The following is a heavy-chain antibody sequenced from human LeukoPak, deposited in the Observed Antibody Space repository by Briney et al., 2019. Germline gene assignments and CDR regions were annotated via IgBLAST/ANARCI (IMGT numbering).Heavy chain of an antibody. CDR3: AREDYYDSSGYYSICDY. V-gene: IGHV4-31*03. J-gene: IGHJ4*02. Sequence: SETLSLTCTVSGGSISSGGYYWSWIRQHPGKGLEWIGYIYYSGSTYYNPSLKSRVTISVDTSKNQFSLKLSSVTAADTAVYYCAREDYYDSSGYYSICDYWGQGTLVTVSS. D-gene: IGHD3-22*01. CDR1: GGSISSGGYY. CDR2: IYYSGST.